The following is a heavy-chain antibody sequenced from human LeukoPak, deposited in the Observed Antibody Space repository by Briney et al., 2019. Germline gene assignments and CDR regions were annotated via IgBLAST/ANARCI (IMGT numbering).Heavy chain of an antibody. CDR3: ARELLGSSVAYYYYYMDV. D-gene: IGHD6-6*01. J-gene: IGHJ6*03. CDR1: GDSVSSNSAA. Sequence: SQTLSLTCAISGDSVSSNSAAWNWIRQSSSRGLEWLGRTYYRSKWYNDYAVSVKSRITINPDTSKNQFSLQLNSVTPEDTAVYYCARELLGSSVAYYYYYMDVWGKGTTVTVSS. CDR2: TYYRSKWYN. V-gene: IGHV6-1*01.